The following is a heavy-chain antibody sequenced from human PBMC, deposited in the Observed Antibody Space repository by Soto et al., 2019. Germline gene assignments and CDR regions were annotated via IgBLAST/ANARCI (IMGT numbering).Heavy chain of an antibody. V-gene: IGHV3-33*01. CDR3: ARDRGFPPYDLDY. CDR2: IWYDGSNK. CDR1: GFTFSSYG. J-gene: IGHJ4*02. D-gene: IGHD3-3*01. Sequence: LILSFAASGFTFSSYGMHLVRQAPGKGLEWVAVIWYDGSNKYYADSVKGRFTISRDNSKNTLYLQMNSLRAEDTAVYYCARDRGFPPYDLDYWGQGTLVTVSS.